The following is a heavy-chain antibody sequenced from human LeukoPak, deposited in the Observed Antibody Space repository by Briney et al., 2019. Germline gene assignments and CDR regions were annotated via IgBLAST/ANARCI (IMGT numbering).Heavy chain of an antibody. D-gene: IGHD3-22*01. J-gene: IGHJ4*02. V-gene: IGHV1-69*13. CDR1: GGTFSSYA. CDR3: ARDYYDSSGYYYVFDY. Sequence: SVKVSCKASGGTFSSYAISWVRQAPGQGLEWMGGITPIFGTANYAQKFQGRVTITADESTSTAYMELSSLRSEDTAVYYCARDYYDSSGYYYVFDYWGQGTLVTVSS. CDR2: ITPIFGTA.